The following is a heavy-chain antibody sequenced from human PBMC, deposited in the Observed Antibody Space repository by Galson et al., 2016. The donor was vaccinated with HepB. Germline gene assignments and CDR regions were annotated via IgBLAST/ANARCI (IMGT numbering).Heavy chain of an antibody. CDR3: ARGRRGLDFLDH. D-gene: IGHD5-12*01. CDR1: GDFFSGGSHY. CDR2: TVHVGSK. J-gene: IGHJ3*01. V-gene: IGHV4-39*01. Sequence: ETLSLTCIVSGDFFSGGSHYCAWIRQPPGKGLEWLALTVHVGSKYYTPSFRGRVTMSADMANNRFSLSLTSVTAADTALYYCARGRRGLDFLDHWGQGTMVTVSS.